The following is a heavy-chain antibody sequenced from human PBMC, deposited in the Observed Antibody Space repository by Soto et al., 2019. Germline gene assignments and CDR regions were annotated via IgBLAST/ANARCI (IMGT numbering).Heavy chain of an antibody. Sequence: QVQLVQSGAEVKKPGTSVKVSCKASGYTFTSYYMHWVRQAPGQGLEWMGIINPSGGSTSYAQKFQGRVTMTRDTSTSTVYMELSSLRSEDTAVYYCAREGYCSSTSCQRDAFDIWGQGTMVTVSS. CDR3: AREGYCSSTSCQRDAFDI. D-gene: IGHD2-2*01. J-gene: IGHJ3*02. V-gene: IGHV1-46*01. CDR1: GYTFTSYY. CDR2: INPSGGST.